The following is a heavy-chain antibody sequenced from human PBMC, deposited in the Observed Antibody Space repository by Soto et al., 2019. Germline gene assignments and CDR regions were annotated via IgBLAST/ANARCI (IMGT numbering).Heavy chain of an antibody. CDR2: IYYSGST. J-gene: IGHJ4*02. CDR3: ARDAGYSGYENYFDY. D-gene: IGHD5-12*01. CDR1: GGSISSYY. V-gene: IGHV4-59*01. Sequence: SETLSLTCTVSGGSISSYYWSWIRQPPGKGLEWIGYIYYSGSTNYNPSLKSRVTISVDTSKNQFSLKLSSVTAADTAVYYCARDAGYSGYENYFDYWGQGTLVTVS.